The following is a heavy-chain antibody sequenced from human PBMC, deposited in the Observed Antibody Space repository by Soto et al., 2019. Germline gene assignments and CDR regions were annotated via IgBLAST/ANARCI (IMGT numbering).Heavy chain of an antibody. CDR1: GYTFTSYA. J-gene: IGHJ4*02. D-gene: IGHD5-18*01. CDR3: ARGLNGYLHYFDY. Sequence: QVQFVQSGAEVKKPGASVKVSCKASGYTFTSYAMHWVRQAPGQRLEWMGWINAGNGNTKYSQKFQGRVTITRDTSASTAYMELSSLRSEDTAVYYCARGLNGYLHYFDYWGQGTRVTVSS. V-gene: IGHV1-3*01. CDR2: INAGNGNT.